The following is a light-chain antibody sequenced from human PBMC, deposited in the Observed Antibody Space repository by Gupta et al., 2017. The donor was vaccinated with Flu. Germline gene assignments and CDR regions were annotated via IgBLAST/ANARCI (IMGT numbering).Light chain of an antibody. V-gene: IGKV3-11*01. CDR1: QSVSSY. CDR2: HAF. Sequence: IVLTQSPPTLSFSPGERATLAVRASQSVSSYLAWYQQKPGQAPRLLISHAFIRATGIPARFSGSRYGTEVSLTSSSREPEDFAVYSFQQRCKWASLTFGGGTKVEIK. J-gene: IGKJ4*01. CDR3: QQRCKWASLT.